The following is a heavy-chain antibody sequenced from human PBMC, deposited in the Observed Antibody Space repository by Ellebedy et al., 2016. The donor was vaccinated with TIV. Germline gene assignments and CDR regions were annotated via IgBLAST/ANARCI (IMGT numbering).Heavy chain of an antibody. CDR2: IHSGGST. CDR3: AGTTTITTMPY. V-gene: IGHV3-53*01. J-gene: IGHJ4*02. CDR1: EFTVSSNF. Sequence: GESLKISCAASEFTVSSNFMSWVRQAPGKRLEWVSVIHSGGSTYHTDSVKGRFTTSRDNSKNTIYLHMTSLRAEDTAVYYWAGTTTITTMPYWGQGTLVTVSS. D-gene: IGHD4-11*01.